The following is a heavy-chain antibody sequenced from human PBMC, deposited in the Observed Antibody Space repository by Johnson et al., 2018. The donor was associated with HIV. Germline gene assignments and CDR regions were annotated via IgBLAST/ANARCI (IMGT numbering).Heavy chain of an antibody. D-gene: IGHD6-13*01. V-gene: IGHV3-30*03. J-gene: IGHJ3*02. CDR3: AGDRGGIAEQSGAFDI. CDR1: RFTFSSYG. Sequence: QMQLVESGGGVVQPGRSLRLSCVASRFTFSSYGMYWVRQAPGKGLEWVAVISYDGSNKYYADSVKGRFTISRDNSKNTLYLQMNSLRAEDTAVYYCAGDRGGIAEQSGAFDIWGQGTMVTVSS. CDR2: ISYDGSNK.